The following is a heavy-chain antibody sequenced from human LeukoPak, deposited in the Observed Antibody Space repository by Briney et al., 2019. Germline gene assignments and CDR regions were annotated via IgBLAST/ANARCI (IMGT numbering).Heavy chain of an antibody. CDR3: ARDEVAVGDWASGFDP. CDR2: ISAYNGNT. D-gene: IGHD2-15*01. V-gene: IGHV1-18*01. CDR1: GYTFTSYG. Sequence: ASVKVSCKASGYTFTSYGISWVRQAPGQGLEWMGWISAYNGNTNYAQKLQGRVTMTTDTSTSTAYMELRSLRSDDTAVYYCARDEVAVGDWASGFDPWGQGTLVTVSS. J-gene: IGHJ5*02.